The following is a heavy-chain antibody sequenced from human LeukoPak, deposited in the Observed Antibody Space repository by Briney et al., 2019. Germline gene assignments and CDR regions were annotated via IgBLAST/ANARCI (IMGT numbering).Heavy chain of an antibody. CDR3: VSYRRLPYAFDV. D-gene: IGHD4-17*01. CDR1: GGSISSSY. Sequence: SETLSLTCTISGGSISSSYWTWIRQPPGKELEWIGYVHYSGSTNYNPSLKSRVSMSIDPSNNQFSLKLTSVTAADTAVYYCVSYRRLPYAFDVWGQGTMVLVSS. J-gene: IGHJ3*01. CDR2: VHYSGST. V-gene: IGHV4-59*01.